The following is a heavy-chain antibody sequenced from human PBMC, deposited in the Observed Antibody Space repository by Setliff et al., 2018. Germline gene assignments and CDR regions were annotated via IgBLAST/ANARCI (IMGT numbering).Heavy chain of an antibody. CDR3: TRHEDRNKCTSSSCYRENDAFDV. V-gene: IGHV5-51*01. J-gene: IGHJ3*01. D-gene: IGHD2-2*01. CDR2: IYPGDSDT. CDR1: GYIFTNHW. Sequence: GESLKISCKASGYIFTNHWIGWVRQMPGKGLEWMGVIYPGDSDTRYSPSFQGQVTISADKSINTAYLQWSSLKASDTAIYYCTRHEDRNKCTSSSCYRENDAFDVWGQGAMVTVSS.